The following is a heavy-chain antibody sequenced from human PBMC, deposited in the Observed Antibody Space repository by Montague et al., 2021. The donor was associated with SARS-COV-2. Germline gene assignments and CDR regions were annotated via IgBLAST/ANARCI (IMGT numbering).Heavy chain of an antibody. Sequence: ETLSLTCTVSGGSISSSSYYWGWIRQPPGKGLEWIGSIYYTGSTYYNPSLKSRVTISVDTSRNQFSLKLSSVTAADTAVYYCARDTRIAMLVVVTRYGLDVWGQGTTVTVSS. D-gene: IGHD3-22*01. CDR2: IYYTGST. CDR1: GGSISSSSYY. CDR3: ARDTRIAMLVVVTRYGLDV. V-gene: IGHV4-39*07. J-gene: IGHJ6*02.